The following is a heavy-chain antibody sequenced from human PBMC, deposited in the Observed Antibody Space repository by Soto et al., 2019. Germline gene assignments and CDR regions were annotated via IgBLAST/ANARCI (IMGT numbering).Heavy chain of an antibody. CDR3: ARRNAYFDY. CDR2: IYPGDSDT. J-gene: IGHJ4*02. Sequence: GESLKSSYKGCGYSFTSYLIGWVRQMPGKGLEWMGIIYPGDSDTRYSPSFQGQVTISADKSISTAYLQWSSLKASGTAMYYCARRNAYFDYRGQGTLVTVSS. V-gene: IGHV5-51*01. CDR1: GYSFTSYL.